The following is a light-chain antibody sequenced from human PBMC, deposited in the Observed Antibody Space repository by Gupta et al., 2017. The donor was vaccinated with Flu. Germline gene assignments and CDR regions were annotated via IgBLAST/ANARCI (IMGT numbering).Light chain of an antibody. CDR1: QSGWYSFNNKNS. CDR3: HKYTATPRT. CDR2: WAT. V-gene: IGKV4-1*01. Sequence: SLGERATINCKSSQSGWYSFNNKNSLAWYQHKPGQPPRLLFYWATARESGVPDRFSGTGSGTDFTLTISSLQAEDVAVYYCHKYTATPRTFGQGTRVEIK. J-gene: IGKJ1*01.